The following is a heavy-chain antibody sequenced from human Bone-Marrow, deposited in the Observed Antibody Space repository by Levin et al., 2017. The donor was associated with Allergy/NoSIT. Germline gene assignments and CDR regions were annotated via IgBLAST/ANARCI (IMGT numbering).Heavy chain of an antibody. D-gene: IGHD1-7*01. V-gene: IGHV3-33*01. CDR3: ARANRNWDYVEDGPNFDY. CDR1: GFTFGDYG. J-gene: IGHJ4*02. CDR2: IWWNGDNK. Sequence: GESLKISWAASGFTFGDYGMHWVRQAPGKGLQWVAVIWWNGDNKFYGDSVKGRFSISRDNSKNTVSLQMNSLRGEDTAVYFCARANRNWDYVEDGPNFDYWGRGTLVTVSS.